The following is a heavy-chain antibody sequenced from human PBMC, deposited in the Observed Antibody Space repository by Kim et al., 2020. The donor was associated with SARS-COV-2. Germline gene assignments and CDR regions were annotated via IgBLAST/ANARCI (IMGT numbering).Heavy chain of an antibody. D-gene: IGHD3-16*01. CDR3: ARETTPISDYDYVWGSYSLRWELHS. V-gene: IGHV7-4-1*02. CDR2: INTNTGNP. Sequence: ASVKVSCKASGYTFTSYAMNWVRQAPGQGLEWMGWINTNTGNPTYAQGFTGRFVFYLDTSVSTAYLQISSLKAEDTAVYYCARETTPISDYDYVWGSYSLRWELHSWGQGTLVTVSS. CDR1: GYTFTSYA. J-gene: IGHJ4*02.